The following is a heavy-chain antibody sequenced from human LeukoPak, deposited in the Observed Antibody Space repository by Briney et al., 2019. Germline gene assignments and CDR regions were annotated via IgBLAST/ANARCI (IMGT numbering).Heavy chain of an antibody. CDR1: GGTFSSYA. J-gene: IGHJ4*02. CDR3: ARDPGFGEAHDY. V-gene: IGHV1-69*04. CDR2: IIPILGIA. D-gene: IGHD3-10*01. Sequence: GASVKVSCKASGGTFSSYAISWVRQAPGQGLERMGRIIPILGIANYAQKFQGRVTITADKSTSTAYMELSSLRSEDTAVYYCARDPGFGEAHDYWGQGTLVTVSS.